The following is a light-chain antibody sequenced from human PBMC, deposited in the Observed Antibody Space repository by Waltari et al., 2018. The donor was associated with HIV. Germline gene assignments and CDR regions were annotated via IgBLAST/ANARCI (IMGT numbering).Light chain of an antibody. V-gene: IGLV1-40*01. Sequence: QSVLTQPPSVSAAPGQRITISCTGNNSNIGADYSVHWYQQVPGSAPKLLIYLNSNRPAGVSARFSGSKSGSSASLAITGLRAEDEANYYCQSHDSRLSGSSVFGGGTKLTVL. CDR1: NSNIGADYS. CDR3: QSHDSRLSGSSV. J-gene: IGLJ2*01. CDR2: LNS.